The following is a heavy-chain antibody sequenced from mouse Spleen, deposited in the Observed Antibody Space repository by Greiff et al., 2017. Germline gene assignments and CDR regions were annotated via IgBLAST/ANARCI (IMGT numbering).Heavy chain of an antibody. V-gene: IGHV5-9-3*01. CDR3: ARHDYDEGYYAMDY. J-gene: IGHJ4*01. CDR2: ISSGGSYT. D-gene: IGHD2-4*01. CDR1: GFTFSSYA. Sequence: EVQGVESGGGLVKPGGSLKLSCAASGFTFSSYAMSWVRQTPEKRLEWVATISSGGSYTYYPDSVKGRFTISRDNAKNTLYLQMSSLRSEDTAMYYCARHDYDEGYYAMDYWGQGTSVTVSS.